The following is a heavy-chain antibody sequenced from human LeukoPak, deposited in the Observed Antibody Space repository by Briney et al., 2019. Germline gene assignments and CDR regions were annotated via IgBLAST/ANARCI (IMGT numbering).Heavy chain of an antibody. CDR1: GDSIFSATYY. D-gene: IGHD6-25*01. CDR3: ARLYQGKRPPDY. J-gene: IGHJ4*02. V-gene: IGHV4-39*01. Sequence: SETLSLTCTVSGDSIFSATYYWGWIRQPPGKGLEWIGSIFHSGSTYYNPSLKSRVTISVDTSKNQLSLRLRSVSAADTAVYYCARLYQGKRPPDYWGQGTLVTVSS. CDR2: IFHSGST.